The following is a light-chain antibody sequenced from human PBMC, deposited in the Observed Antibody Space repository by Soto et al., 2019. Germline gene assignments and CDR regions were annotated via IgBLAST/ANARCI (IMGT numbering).Light chain of an antibody. CDR2: DAS. CDR1: QSVLYSSNNKNY. Sequence: DIVMTQSPDSLAMSLGERATINCKSSQSVLYSSNNKNYLAWYQQKPGQTPKLLIFDASTRATGVPARFSGGGSGTEFTLTINSLQSEDFAVYYCQRYNRWPLSFGGGTKVDIK. J-gene: IGKJ4*01. V-gene: IGKV4-1*01. CDR3: QRYNRWPLS.